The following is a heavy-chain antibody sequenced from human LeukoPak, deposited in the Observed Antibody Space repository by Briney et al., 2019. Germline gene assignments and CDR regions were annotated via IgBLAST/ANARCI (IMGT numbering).Heavy chain of an antibody. Sequence: GGTLRQTCAASGFTFSSYSMNGVGQAPGKGRDWVSFISSSGSYISYADSVKGRFTISRDNAKNSLYLQMNSLRAEDTAVYYCARDSGACSGGSCLNDAFDIWGQGTMVTVSS. D-gene: IGHD2-15*01. V-gene: IGHV3-21*01. CDR3: ARDSGACSGGSCLNDAFDI. J-gene: IGHJ3*02. CDR1: GFTFSSYS. CDR2: ISSSGSYI.